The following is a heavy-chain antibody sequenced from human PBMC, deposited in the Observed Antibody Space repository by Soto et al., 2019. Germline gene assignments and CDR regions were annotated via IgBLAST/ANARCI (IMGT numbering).Heavy chain of an antibody. CDR2: IIPIFGTA. D-gene: IGHD3-10*01. CDR3: AVLGYYGSGSYYNPYYFDY. J-gene: IGHJ4*02. V-gene: IGHV1-69*05. CDR1: GGTFSSYA. Sequence: SVKVSCKASGGTFSSYAISWVRQAPGQGLEWMGGIIPIFGTANYAQKFQGWVTMTRDTSISTAYMELSRLRSDDTAVYYCAVLGYYGSGSYYNPYYFDYWGQGTLVTVSS.